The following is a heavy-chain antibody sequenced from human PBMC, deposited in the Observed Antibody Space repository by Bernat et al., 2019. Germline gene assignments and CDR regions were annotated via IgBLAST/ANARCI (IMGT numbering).Heavy chain of an antibody. D-gene: IGHD3-10*01. CDR1: GYSFTSYW. J-gene: IGHJ4*02. Sequence: EVQLVQSGAEVKKPGESLKISCKGSGYSFTSYWIGWVRQMPGKGLEWMGIIYPGDSDTRYSPSFQGQVTISADKSISTAYLQWSSLKASDTAMYYCARLEGSGSYYNSQHDSYFDYWGQGTLVTVSS. CDR2: IYPGDSDT. V-gene: IGHV5-51*01. CDR3: ARLEGSGSYYNSQHDSYFDY.